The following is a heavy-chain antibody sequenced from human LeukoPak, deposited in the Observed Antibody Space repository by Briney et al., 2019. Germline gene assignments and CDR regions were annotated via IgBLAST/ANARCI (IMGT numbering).Heavy chain of an antibody. CDR1: GYTFTGYY. D-gene: IGHD3-22*01. V-gene: IGHV1-2*02. Sequence: ASVKVSCKASGYTFTGYYMHWVRQAPGQGLEWMGWINPNSGGTNYAQKFQGRVTMTRDTSISTAYMELSRLRSDDTAVYYCARESYYDSSESSPFDYWGQGTLVTVSS. J-gene: IGHJ4*02. CDR3: ARESYYDSSESSPFDY. CDR2: INPNSGGT.